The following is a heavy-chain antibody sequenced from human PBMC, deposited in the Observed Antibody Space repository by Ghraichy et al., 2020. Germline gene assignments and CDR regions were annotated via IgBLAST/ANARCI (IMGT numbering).Heavy chain of an antibody. CDR1: GFTFSSYW. CDR2: INQDGSEK. CDR3: ARNRGQWLVYYFDY. J-gene: IGHJ4*02. V-gene: IGHV3-7*01. Sequence: GGSLRLSCAASGFTFSSYWMTWVRQAPGKGLEWVANINQDGSEKYYVDSVKGRFTISRDYAKNSLYLQMNSLRAEDTALYYCARNRGQWLVYYFDYWGQGTLVTVSS. D-gene: IGHD6-19*01.